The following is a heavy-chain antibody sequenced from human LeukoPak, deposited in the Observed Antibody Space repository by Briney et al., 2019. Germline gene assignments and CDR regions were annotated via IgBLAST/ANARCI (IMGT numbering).Heavy chain of an antibody. Sequence: GGSLRLSCAVSGLTFSNAWMSWVRQAPGKGLEWVGRIKSKTHGGTIDYAAPVKGRFTISRDDSKNTLYLQMNSLKSEDTAVYYCTASITPGVDYWGQGTLVTVSS. CDR2: IKSKTHGGTI. CDR1: GLTFSNAW. V-gene: IGHV3-15*01. D-gene: IGHD1-14*01. J-gene: IGHJ4*02. CDR3: TASITPGVDY.